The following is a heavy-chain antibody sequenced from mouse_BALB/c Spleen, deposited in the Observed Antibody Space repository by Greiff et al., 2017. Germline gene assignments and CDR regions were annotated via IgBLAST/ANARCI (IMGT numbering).Heavy chain of an antibody. Sequence: EVQLVESGGGLVQPGGSLKLSCAASGFTFSSYTMSWVRQTPEKRLEWVAYISNGGGSTYYPDTVKGRFTISRDNAKNTLYLQMSSLKSEDTAMYYCARPTGTSGYFDVWGAGTTVTVSS. CDR1: GFTFSSYT. CDR3: ARPTGTSGYFDV. CDR2: ISNGGGST. V-gene: IGHV5-12-2*01. D-gene: IGHD4-1*01. J-gene: IGHJ1*01.